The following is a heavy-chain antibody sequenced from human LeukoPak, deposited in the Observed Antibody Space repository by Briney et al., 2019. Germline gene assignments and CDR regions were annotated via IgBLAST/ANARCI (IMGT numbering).Heavy chain of an antibody. D-gene: IGHD1-26*01. CDR2: IKQDGREK. J-gene: IGHJ4*02. CDR3: ARDPTRVGATMGDY. V-gene: IGHV3-7*01. Sequence: GGSLRLSCAASGFTFSSYWMSWVRQAPGKGLEWVANIKQDGREKYYVDSVKGRFTISRDNAKHSLYLQMNSLRAEDTAVYYCARDPTRVGATMGDYWGQGTLVTVSS. CDR1: GFTFSSYW.